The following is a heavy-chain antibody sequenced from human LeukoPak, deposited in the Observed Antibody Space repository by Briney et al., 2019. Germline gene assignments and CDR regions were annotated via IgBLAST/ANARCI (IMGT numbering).Heavy chain of an antibody. CDR3: ATTMPYNRKEGGAFDI. CDR1: GYTLTELS. Sequence: ASVKVSCKVSGYTLTELSMHWVRQAPGKGLEWMGGFDPEDGETIYAQKFQGRVTMTEDTSTDTAYMELSSLRYEDTAVYYCATTMPYNRKEGGAFDIWGQGTMVTVSS. CDR2: FDPEDGET. D-gene: IGHD1-14*01. J-gene: IGHJ3*02. V-gene: IGHV1-24*01.